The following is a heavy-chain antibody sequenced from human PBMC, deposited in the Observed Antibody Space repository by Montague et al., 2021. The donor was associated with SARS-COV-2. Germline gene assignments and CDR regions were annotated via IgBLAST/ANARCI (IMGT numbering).Heavy chain of an antibody. D-gene: IGHD2-8*01. V-gene: IGHV3-7*01. J-gene: IGHJ6*02. Sequence: SLRLSCAASGFTFSTYWMTWVRQAPGKGLEWVANIKEDGGETYYVDSVRGRFSISRDNAQNSLYLRMNRLRSDDTAIYYCVTFKYCTSSSCAVAHDYLCTGMDDWGRGTTVIVSS. CDR3: VTFKYCTSSSCAVAHDYLCTGMDD. CDR1: GFTFSTYW. CDR2: IKEDGGET.